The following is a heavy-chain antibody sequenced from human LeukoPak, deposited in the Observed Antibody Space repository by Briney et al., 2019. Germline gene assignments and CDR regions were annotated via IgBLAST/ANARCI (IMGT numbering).Heavy chain of an antibody. V-gene: IGHV5-51*01. D-gene: IGHD1-26*01. CDR3: ARRGVGATTFSRPHHAFDI. CDR1: GYSFTSYW. J-gene: IGHJ3*02. CDR2: IYPGDSDT. Sequence: GESLKISCKGSGYSFTSYWIGWVRQMPGKGLEWMGIIYPGDSDTRYSPSFQGQVTISADKSISTAYLQWSSLKASDTAMYYCARRGVGATTFSRPHHAFDIWGQGTMVTVSS.